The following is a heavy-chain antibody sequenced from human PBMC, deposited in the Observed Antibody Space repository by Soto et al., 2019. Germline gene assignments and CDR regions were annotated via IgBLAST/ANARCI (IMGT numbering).Heavy chain of an antibody. V-gene: IGHV4-30-4*01. Sequence: QLQESGPGLVNPSQTLSLTCSVSGGPINNNDYYWICIRQTPGKVLEWIGYVYYSGSSDYIPSLKSRLSMSIDKSKNQFHLKLNSVTAADTATYFCARMSYFYDKWYFDIWGRGTLVTVSS. CDR1: GGPINNNDYY. D-gene: IGHD3-22*01. CDR2: VYYSGSS. J-gene: IGHJ2*01. CDR3: ARMSYFYDKWYFDI.